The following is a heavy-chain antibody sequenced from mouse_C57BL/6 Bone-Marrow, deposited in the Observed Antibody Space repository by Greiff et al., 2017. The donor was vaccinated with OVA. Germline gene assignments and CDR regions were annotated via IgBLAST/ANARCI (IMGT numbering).Heavy chain of an antibody. V-gene: IGHV1-19*01. CDR3: ARRGDGYYVYFDY. CDR2: INPYNGGT. D-gene: IGHD2-3*01. J-gene: IGHJ2*01. Sequence: DVQLQESGPELVKPGASVKIPCKASGYTFTDYYMNWVKQSHGKSLEWIGVINPYNGGTSYNQKFKGKATLTVDKSSSTAYMELNSLTSEDSAVYYCARRGDGYYVYFDYWGQGTTLTVSS. CDR1: GYTFTDYY.